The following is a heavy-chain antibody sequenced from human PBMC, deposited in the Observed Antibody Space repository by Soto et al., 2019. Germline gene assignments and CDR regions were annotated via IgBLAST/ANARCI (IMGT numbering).Heavy chain of an antibody. CDR3: AKTEGYSGYDCLVY. V-gene: IGHV3-30*18. D-gene: IGHD5-12*01. Sequence: GGSLRLSCAASGFTFSSYGMHWVRQAPGKGLEWVAVISYDGSNKYYADSVKGRFTISRDNSKNTLYLQMNSLRAEDTAVYYCAKTEGYSGYDCLVYWGQGTLVTVSS. CDR1: GFTFSSYG. J-gene: IGHJ4*02. CDR2: ISYDGSNK.